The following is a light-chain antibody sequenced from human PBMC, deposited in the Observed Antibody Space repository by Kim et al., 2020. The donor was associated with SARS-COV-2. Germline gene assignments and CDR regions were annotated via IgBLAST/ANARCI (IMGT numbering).Light chain of an antibody. J-gene: IGKJ5*01. CDR1: QGISQN. CDR2: GAF. V-gene: IGKV1-16*01. Sequence: DIQMTQSPSSLSASLGDSVTITCRASQGISQNVAWFQQKPGQAPKSLIYGAFTLQGGVPSRFRGAGSGRDFSLTINSLQADDFAIYFCQQYNSHPITFGRGTRLEIK. CDR3: QQYNSHPIT.